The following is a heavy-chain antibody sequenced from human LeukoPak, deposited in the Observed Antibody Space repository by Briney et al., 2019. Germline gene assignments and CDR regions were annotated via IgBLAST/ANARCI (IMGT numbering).Heavy chain of an antibody. V-gene: IGHV3-23*01. CDR3: AKSGMVAAASDSEYDY. J-gene: IGHJ4*02. D-gene: IGHD6-13*01. CDR1: GFNFSRCA. Sequence: GGSLRLSCAASGFNFSRCAMSWVRQAPGKGLEWVSIISGSGAGTYYADSVRGRFTISRDNSKNTLYLLMSSLRAEDTAVYYCAKSGMVAAASDSEYDYCGQGTLVTVSS. CDR2: ISGSGAGT.